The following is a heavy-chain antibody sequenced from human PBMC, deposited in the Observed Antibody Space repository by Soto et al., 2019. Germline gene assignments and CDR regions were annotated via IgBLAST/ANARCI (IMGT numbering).Heavy chain of an antibody. Sequence: TSETLSLTCTISGGSVSTYQWNWIRQPPGKELEWIGLTSYSGNTYYNPSLKSRVTISVDTSKNQFSLKLSSVTAADTAVYYCYVWGSYRYQFDYWGQGTLVTVSS. CDR3: YVWGSYRYQFDY. D-gene: IGHD3-16*02. J-gene: IGHJ4*02. CDR1: GGSVSTYQ. CDR2: TSYSGNT. V-gene: IGHV4-59*05.